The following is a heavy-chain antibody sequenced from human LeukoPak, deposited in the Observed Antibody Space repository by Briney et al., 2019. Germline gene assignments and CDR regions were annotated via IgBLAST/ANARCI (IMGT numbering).Heavy chain of an antibody. CDR2: ISGDGYST. CDR1: GFTFDEYI. V-gene: IGHV3-43*01. Sequence: GGSLRLSCAASGFTFDEYIMHWVRQAPGKGLEWVSLISGDGYSTYYADSVKGRFTISRDNSKNSLYLQMDSLRTGDTALYYCTKDRYCTTTNCPLDYWGQGTLVTVSS. J-gene: IGHJ4*02. CDR3: TKDRYCTTTNCPLDY. D-gene: IGHD2-2*01.